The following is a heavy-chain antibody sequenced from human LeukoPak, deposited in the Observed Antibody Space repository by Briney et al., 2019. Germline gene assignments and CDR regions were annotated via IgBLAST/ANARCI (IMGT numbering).Heavy chain of an antibody. CDR1: GYTFTGYY. J-gene: IGHJ4*02. CDR3: AREHSSSSGKVFDY. V-gene: IGHV1-2*02. D-gene: IGHD6-6*01. CDR2: INPNSGGT. Sequence: ASAKVSCKASGYTFTGYYIHWVRQAPGQGLEWMGWINPNSGGTNYAQNFQGRVTVTRDTSISTAYMELSRLRSDDTAMYYCAREHSSSSGKVFDYWGQGTLVTVSS.